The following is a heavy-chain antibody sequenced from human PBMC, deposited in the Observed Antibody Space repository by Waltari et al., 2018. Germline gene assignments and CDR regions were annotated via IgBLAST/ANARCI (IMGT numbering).Heavy chain of an antibody. CDR2: LTPILGTA. CDR3: ARRCSSTSCFHFDY. CDR1: GGTFSSYA. J-gene: IGHJ4*02. Sequence: QVQLVQSGAEVKKPGSSVKVSCKASGGTFSSYAISWVRQAPGQGLEWKGGLTPILGTANYAQKFQGRVTITADESTSTAYMELSSLRSEDTAVYYCARRCSSTSCFHFDYWGQGTLVTVSS. D-gene: IGHD2-2*01. V-gene: IGHV1-69*13.